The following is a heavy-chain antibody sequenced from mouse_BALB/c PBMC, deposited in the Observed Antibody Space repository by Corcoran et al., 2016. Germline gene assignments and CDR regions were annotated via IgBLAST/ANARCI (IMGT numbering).Heavy chain of an antibody. CDR3: ARSTATGYFDV. D-gene: IGHD1-2*01. V-gene: IGHV1-66*01. Sequence: QVQLQQSGPELVKPGASVKISCKASGYSFTSYYIHWVKQRPGQGLEWIGWIFPGSGNTKYNEKFEDKATLTADTSSSTAYMQLSSLTSEDSAVYFCARSTATGYFDVWGAGTTVTVSS. J-gene: IGHJ1*01. CDR1: GYSFTSYY. CDR2: IFPGSGNT.